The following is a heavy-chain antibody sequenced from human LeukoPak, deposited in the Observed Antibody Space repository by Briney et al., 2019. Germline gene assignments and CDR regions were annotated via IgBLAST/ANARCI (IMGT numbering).Heavy chain of an antibody. Sequence: SETLSLTCTVSGGSISSYYWSWIRQPPGKGLEWIGYIYYSGSTNYNPSLKSRVTISVDTSKNQFSLKLSSVTAADTAVYYCARGWVDTAYYYYYGMDVWSQGTTVTVSS. CDR3: ARGWVDTAYYYYYGMDV. CDR2: IYYSGST. J-gene: IGHJ6*02. CDR1: GGSISSYY. D-gene: IGHD5-18*01. V-gene: IGHV4-59*01.